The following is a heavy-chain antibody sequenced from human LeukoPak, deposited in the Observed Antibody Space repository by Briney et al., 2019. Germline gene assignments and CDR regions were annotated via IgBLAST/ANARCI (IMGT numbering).Heavy chain of an antibody. J-gene: IGHJ4*02. CDR3: AKGRQQLVEVDY. Sequence: PGGSLRLSCAASGVTVSNNYLTWVRQAPGEGLEWVSVIYSGGSTYYADSVKGRFTISRDNSKNTLYLQMNSLRAEDTAVYYCAKGRQQLVEVDYWGQGTLVTVSS. CDR2: IYSGGST. V-gene: IGHV3-53*05. CDR1: GVTVSNNY. D-gene: IGHD6-13*01.